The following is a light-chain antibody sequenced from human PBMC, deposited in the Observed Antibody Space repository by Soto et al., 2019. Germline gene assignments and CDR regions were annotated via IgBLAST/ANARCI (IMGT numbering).Light chain of an antibody. CDR3: QQRTTRPVT. V-gene: IGKV3-11*01. J-gene: IGKJ5*01. CDR1: QSVGSL. Sequence: EIVLTQSPATLSLSPGEGATLSCRASQSVGSLLASHHQKPGQTPRLVIYYASNRATGIPARFSGSGSGTDFTLSISSLEPEDFAAYYCQQRTTRPVTFGQGTRLEIK. CDR2: YAS.